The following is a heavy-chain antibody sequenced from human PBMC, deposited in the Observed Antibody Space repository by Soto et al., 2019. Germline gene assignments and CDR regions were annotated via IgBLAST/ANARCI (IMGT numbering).Heavy chain of an antibody. CDR2: INSDGSST. J-gene: IGHJ4*02. V-gene: IGHV3-74*01. CDR3: AREVRGWELTSYFDY. Sequence: EVQLVESGGGLVQPGGSLRLSCAASGFTFSSYWMHWVRQAPGKGLVGVSRINSDGSSTSYADSVKGRFTISRDNAKNTLYLQMNSRRAEDTAVYYCAREVRGWELTSYFDYWGQGTLVTVSS. D-gene: IGHD1-26*01. CDR1: GFTFSSYW.